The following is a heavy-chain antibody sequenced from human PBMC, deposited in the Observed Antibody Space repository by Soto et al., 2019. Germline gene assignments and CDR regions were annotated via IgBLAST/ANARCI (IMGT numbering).Heavy chain of an antibody. V-gene: IGHV4-34*01. CDR2: INHSGST. CDR3: ARGRVIVVVPAAYNWFDP. CDR1: GGSFSGYY. D-gene: IGHD2-2*01. Sequence: TSETLSLTCAVYGGSFSGYYWSWIRQPPGKGLEWIGEINHSGSTNYNPSLKSRVTISVDTSKNQFSLKLSSVTAADTAVYYCARGRVIVVVPAAYNWFDPWGQGTLVTVSS. J-gene: IGHJ5*02.